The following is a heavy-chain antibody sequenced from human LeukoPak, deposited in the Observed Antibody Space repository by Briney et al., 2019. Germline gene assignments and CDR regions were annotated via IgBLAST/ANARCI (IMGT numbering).Heavy chain of an antibody. CDR1: GASINSSSYY. D-gene: IGHD1-26*01. Sequence: SETLSLTCSVSGASINSSSYYRGWIRQPPGKGLEWIGSILYTGRTYYNPSLKSRVTISVDTSKNQFSLNLNSMTAADTAVYYCVRSLVGGRDCWGQGTLVTVSS. CDR3: VRSLVGGRDC. V-gene: IGHV4-39*01. J-gene: IGHJ4*02. CDR2: ILYTGRT.